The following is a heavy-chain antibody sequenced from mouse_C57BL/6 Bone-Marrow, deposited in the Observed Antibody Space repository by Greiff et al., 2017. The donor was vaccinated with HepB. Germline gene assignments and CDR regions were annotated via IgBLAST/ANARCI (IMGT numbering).Heavy chain of an antibody. D-gene: IGHD1-1*01. CDR1: GFNIKDYY. J-gene: IGHJ2*01. V-gene: IGHV14-1*01. CDR2: IDPEDGDT. Sequence: EVMLVESGAELVRPGASVKLSCTASGFNIKDYYMHWVKQRPEQGLEWIGRIDPEDGDTEYAPKFQGKATMTAETSSNTAYLQLSSLTSEDTAVYYCTTWILRYPYYFDYWGQGTTLTVSS. CDR3: TTWILRYPYYFDY.